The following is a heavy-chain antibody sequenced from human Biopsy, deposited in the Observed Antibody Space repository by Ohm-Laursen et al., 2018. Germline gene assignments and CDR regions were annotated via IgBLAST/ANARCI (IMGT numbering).Heavy chain of an antibody. CDR3: ARVPLPGIGAAYQGRFLYGMDV. J-gene: IGHJ6*02. CDR2: ITQSGST. CDR1: GGSFNGYF. Sequence: DTLSLTCVVYGGSFNGYFWSWIRQPPGKGLEWIGDITQSGSTNYSPSLKSRVTISVDTAKKQFSLSLRPVTAADTAVYYCARVPLPGIGAAYQGRFLYGMDVWGQGTTVSVSS. V-gene: IGHV4-34*01. D-gene: IGHD6-13*01.